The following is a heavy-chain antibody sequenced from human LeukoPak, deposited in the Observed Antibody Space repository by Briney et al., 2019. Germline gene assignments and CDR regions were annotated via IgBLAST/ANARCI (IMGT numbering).Heavy chain of an antibody. CDR1: GGSISSYY. V-gene: IGHV4-59*01. CDR3: ARGQIPPIDYYDSSGYRRAFDI. CDR2: IYYSGST. D-gene: IGHD3-22*01. Sequence: SETLSLTCTVSGGSISSYYWSWIRQPPGKGLEWIGYIYYSGSTNYNPSLKSRVTISVDTSKNQFSLKLSSVTAADTAVYYCARGQIPPIDYYDSSGYRRAFDIWGQGTMVTVSS. J-gene: IGHJ3*02.